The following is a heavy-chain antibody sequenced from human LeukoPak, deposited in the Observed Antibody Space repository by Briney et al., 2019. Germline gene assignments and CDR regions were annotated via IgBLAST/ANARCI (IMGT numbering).Heavy chain of an antibody. CDR3: ARGQLRLSN. CDR1: GGSFNGYY. J-gene: IGHJ4*02. D-gene: IGHD6-25*01. Sequence: PSETLSLTCAVYGGSFNGYYWTWIRQPPGKGLEWIGEINHSGSTDYNPSLKSRVTISVDTSKNQFSLKSNSVTAADTAVYYCARGQLRLSNWGQGSLVIVSS. V-gene: IGHV4-34*01. CDR2: INHSGST.